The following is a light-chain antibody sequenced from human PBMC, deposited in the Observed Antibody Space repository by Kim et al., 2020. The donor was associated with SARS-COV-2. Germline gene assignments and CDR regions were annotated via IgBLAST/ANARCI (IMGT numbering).Light chain of an antibody. V-gene: IGLV3-1*01. J-gene: IGLJ2*01. Sequence: SYELTQPPSVSVSPGQTASISCSGDKLGEKFVYWYQQNTGQPPVLVIYEDKKRPSGIPERFSASNSGNTATLTISGTQAMDDADYYCQAWDSSTAVFGGGTQLTVL. CDR2: EDK. CDR1: KLGEKF. CDR3: QAWDSSTAV.